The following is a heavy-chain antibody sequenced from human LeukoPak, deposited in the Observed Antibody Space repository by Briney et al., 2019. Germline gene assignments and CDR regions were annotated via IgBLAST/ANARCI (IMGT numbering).Heavy chain of an antibody. J-gene: IGHJ4*02. V-gene: IGHV4-59*01. CDR1: GGSISNYY. Sequence: SETLSLTCRVSGGSISNYYWSWIRQPPGKGLEWLGYSEYSGSTNYSPSLKSRVNISVDTSKKQFSLKLRSVTAADTAVYYCARDIGGSYYFHYWGQGTLVTVSS. CDR2: SEYSGST. D-gene: IGHD1-26*01. CDR3: ARDIGGSYYFHY.